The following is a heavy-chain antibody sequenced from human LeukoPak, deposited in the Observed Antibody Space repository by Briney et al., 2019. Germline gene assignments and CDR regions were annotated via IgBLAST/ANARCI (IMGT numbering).Heavy chain of an antibody. V-gene: IGHV4-59*01. CDR2: IYYSGST. CDR1: GDSISSYY. CDR3: ARDLSGAYFES. Sequence: PSETLSLTCTVSGDSISSYYGSWIRQPPGKGLEWIGYIYYSGSTIYNPSLQSRVSISVDTSKNQFSLKLSSVTAADTAVYYCARDLSGAYFESWGPGTLVTVSS. J-gene: IGHJ4*02. D-gene: IGHD4-17*01.